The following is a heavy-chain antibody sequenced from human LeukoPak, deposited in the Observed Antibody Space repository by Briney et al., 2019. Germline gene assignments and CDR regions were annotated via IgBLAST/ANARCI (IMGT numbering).Heavy chain of an antibody. V-gene: IGHV4-59*08. Sequence: SETLSLTCTVSGGSINSYYWSWIRQPPGKGLEWIGYIYYSGSTNYNPSLKSRVTISVDTSKNQFSLKLSSVTAADTAVYYCARYNIATPAYDAFDIWGQGTMVTVSS. J-gene: IGHJ3*02. CDR2: IYYSGST. D-gene: IGHD3-16*01. CDR1: GGSINSYY. CDR3: ARYNIATPAYDAFDI.